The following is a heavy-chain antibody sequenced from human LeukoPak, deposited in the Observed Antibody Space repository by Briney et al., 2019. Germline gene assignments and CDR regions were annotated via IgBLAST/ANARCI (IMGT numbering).Heavy chain of an antibody. J-gene: IGHJ4*02. CDR1: GFTFSSYN. CDR3: AKSSYGGNSFDY. CDR2: ISYDGSNK. D-gene: IGHD4-23*01. V-gene: IGHV3-30*18. Sequence: GGSLRLSCAASGFTFSSYNMNWVRQAPGKGLEWVAVISYDGSNKYYADSVKGRFTISRDNSKDTLCLQMNSLRAEDTAVYYCAKSSYGGNSFDYWGQGTLVTVSS.